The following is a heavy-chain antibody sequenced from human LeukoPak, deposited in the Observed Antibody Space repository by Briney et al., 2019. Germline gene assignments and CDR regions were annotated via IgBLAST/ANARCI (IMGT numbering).Heavy chain of an antibody. D-gene: IGHD5-12*01. V-gene: IGHV3-21*01. J-gene: IGHJ4*02. CDR1: GFTFSSYS. CDR3: ARDYRRGYDWNYFDY. CDR2: ISSSSSYI. Sequence: GGPLRLSCAASGFTFSSYSMNWVRQAPGKGLEWVSSISSSSSYIYYADSVKGRFTISRDNAKNSLYLQMNSLRAEDTAVYYCARDYRRGYDWNYFDYWGQGTLVTVSS.